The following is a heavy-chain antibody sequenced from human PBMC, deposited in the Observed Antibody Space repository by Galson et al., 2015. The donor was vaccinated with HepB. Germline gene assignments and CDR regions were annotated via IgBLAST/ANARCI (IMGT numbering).Heavy chain of an antibody. J-gene: IGHJ4*02. CDR2: IRSKAYGGTT. D-gene: IGHD3-22*01. Sequence: SLRLSCAASGFTFGDYAMSWVRQAPGKGLEWVGFIRSKAYGGTTEYAASVKGRFTISRDDSKSIAYLQMNSLKTEDTAVYYCTRQMRSYDSSGFGGAFDYWGQGTLVTVSS. CDR3: TRQMRSYDSSGFGGAFDY. CDR1: GFTFGDYA. V-gene: IGHV3-49*04.